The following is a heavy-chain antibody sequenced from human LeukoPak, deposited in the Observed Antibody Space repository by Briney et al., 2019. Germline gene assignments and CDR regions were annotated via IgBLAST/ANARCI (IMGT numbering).Heavy chain of an antibody. D-gene: IGHD6-13*01. J-gene: IGHJ4*02. CDR3: ARSWFSTGPADY. CDR2: INHSGST. V-gene: IGHV4-34*01. CDR1: GGSFSGYY. Sequence: SETLSLTCAVYGGSFSGYYWSWIRQPPGKGLEWIGEINHSGSTNYNPSLKSRVTISVDTSKNQFSLKLTSVTAADTAVYYCARSWFSTGPADYWGQGTLVTVSS.